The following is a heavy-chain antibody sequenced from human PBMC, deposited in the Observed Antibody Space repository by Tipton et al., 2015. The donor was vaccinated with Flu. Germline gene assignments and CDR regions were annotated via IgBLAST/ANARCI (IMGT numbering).Heavy chain of an antibody. CDR3: ARDRGDYAWGNSRFGWFDP. CDR2: IKPSGGSI. D-gene: IGHD3-16*01. Sequence: QSGAEVKKPGASVKLSCKASGYIFPDYYIHWVRQAPGQGLEWTGIIKPSGGSIKYAERFQGRVTMTRDTSTNTIYMEMSSLTSEDTAIYYCARDRGDYAWGNSRFGWFDPWGQGALVTVSS. CDR1: GYIFPDYY. J-gene: IGHJ5*02. V-gene: IGHV1-46*01.